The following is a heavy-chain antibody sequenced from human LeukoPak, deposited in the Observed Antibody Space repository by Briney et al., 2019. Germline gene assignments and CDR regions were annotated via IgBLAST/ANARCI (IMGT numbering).Heavy chain of an antibody. D-gene: IGHD3-10*02. V-gene: IGHV3-23*01. CDR3: AELGITMIGGV. J-gene: IGHJ6*04. CDR2: ISGSSGST. CDR1: GFTFSSYG. Sequence: SGGSLRLSYAASGFTFSSYGMSWVRQAPGKGLEWVSGISGSSGSTYYADSVKGRFTISRDNSKNTLYLQMNSLRAEDTAVYYCAELGITMIGGVWGKGTTVTISS.